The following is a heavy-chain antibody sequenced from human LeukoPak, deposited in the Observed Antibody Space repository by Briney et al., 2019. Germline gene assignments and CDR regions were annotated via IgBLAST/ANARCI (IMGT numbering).Heavy chain of an antibody. D-gene: IGHD3-10*01. CDR1: GGTFSSYA. Sequence: SVKVSCKASGGTFSSYAISWVRQAPGQGLEWMGGIISIFGTANYAQKFQGRVTITADESTSTAYTELSSLRSEDTAVYYCARDRYGSGSYSAFDYWGQGTLVTVHS. CDR2: IISIFGTA. V-gene: IGHV1-69*13. CDR3: ARDRYGSGSYSAFDY. J-gene: IGHJ4*02.